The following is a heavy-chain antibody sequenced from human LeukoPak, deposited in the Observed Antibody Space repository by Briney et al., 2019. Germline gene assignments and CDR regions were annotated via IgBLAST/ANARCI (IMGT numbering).Heavy chain of an antibody. Sequence: GASVKVSCKVSGYTLTELSMHWVRQAPGQGLEWMGGIIPIFGTANYAQKFQGRVTITADESTSTAYMELSSLRSEDTAVYYCARHVNMGNPGAEYFQHWGQGTLVTVSS. V-gene: IGHV1-69*13. CDR3: ARHVNMGNPGAEYFQH. J-gene: IGHJ1*01. D-gene: IGHD1-14*01. CDR1: GYTLTELS. CDR2: IIPIFGTA.